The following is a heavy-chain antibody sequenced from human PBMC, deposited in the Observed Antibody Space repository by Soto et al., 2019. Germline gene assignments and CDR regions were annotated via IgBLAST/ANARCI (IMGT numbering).Heavy chain of an antibody. D-gene: IGHD3-22*01. J-gene: IGHJ4*02. V-gene: IGHV3-23*01. CDR2: ISARGGGP. CDR1: GFTFRNYD. Sequence: GGSLRLSCAASGFTFRNYDMSWVRQAPGKGLEWVSAISARGGGPYYTESVRGRFTISRDNSKNTLYLQMNSLRAEDTAVYYCARGYYDSSGYYWVFDYWGQGTLVTVSS. CDR3: ARGYYDSSGYYWVFDY.